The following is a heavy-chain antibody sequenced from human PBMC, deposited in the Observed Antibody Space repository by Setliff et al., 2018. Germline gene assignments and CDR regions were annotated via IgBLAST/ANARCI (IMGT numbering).Heavy chain of an antibody. CDR3: AKSPHDFWSGRVFFDY. CDR1: GLTFRSDA. D-gene: IGHD3-3*01. V-gene: IGHV3-23*01. CDR2: IIGSGIST. Sequence: LRLSCAASGLTFRSDAMSWVRQAPGEGLEWVSTIIGSGISTYYADSVQGRVTISRDNHKNTLHLQMNSLRVEDTAIYYCAKSPHDFWSGRVFFDYWGQGMLVTVSS. J-gene: IGHJ4*01.